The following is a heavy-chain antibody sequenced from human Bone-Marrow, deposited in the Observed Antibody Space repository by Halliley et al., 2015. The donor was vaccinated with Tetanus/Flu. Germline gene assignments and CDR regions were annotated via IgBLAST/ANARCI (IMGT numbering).Heavy chain of an antibody. V-gene: IGHV5-10-1*01. CDR2: IDPTDSYI. Sequence: WMGRIDPTDSYINYSPSFQGHVTMSVDKSISTAYLQWSSLKASGTAVYYCAKRRYDSGGWYFGDWGQGTLVTVSS. CDR3: AKRRYDSGGWYFGD. D-gene: IGHD3-22*01. J-gene: IGHJ4*02.